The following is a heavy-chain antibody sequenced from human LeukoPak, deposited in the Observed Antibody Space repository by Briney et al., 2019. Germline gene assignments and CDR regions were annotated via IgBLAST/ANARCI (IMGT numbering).Heavy chain of an antibody. CDR1: GGSISSYY. CDR2: IYYSGST. V-gene: IGHV4-59*08. J-gene: IGHJ6*02. D-gene: IGHD3-16*02. Sequence: SETLSLTCTVSGGSISSYYWSWIRQPPGKGLEWIGYIYYSGSTNYNPSLKSRVTISVDTSKNQFSLKLSSVTAADTAVYYCARQGDYVWGSYRYYLDYYYGMDVWGQGTTVTVSS. CDR3: ARQGDYVWGSYRYYLDYYYGMDV.